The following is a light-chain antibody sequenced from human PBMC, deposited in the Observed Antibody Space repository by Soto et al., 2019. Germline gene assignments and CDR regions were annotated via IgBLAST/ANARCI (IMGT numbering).Light chain of an antibody. Sequence: QSVLSQPPSASGTPGQMVTISCSGRSSNIGSNIVNWYQQLPGTAPKLLIYNNDQRPSGVPDRFSGSKSGTSASLAISGLQSEDEADYYCSAWDASLNAILFGGGTKVTVL. V-gene: IGLV1-44*01. CDR3: SAWDASLNAIL. CDR1: SSNIGSNI. J-gene: IGLJ2*01. CDR2: NND.